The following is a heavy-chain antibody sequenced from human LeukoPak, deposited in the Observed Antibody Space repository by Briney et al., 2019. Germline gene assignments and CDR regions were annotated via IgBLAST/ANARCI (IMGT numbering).Heavy chain of an antibody. V-gene: IGHV1-2*02. J-gene: IGHJ6*03. D-gene: IGHD6-19*01. CDR3: ARDHSSGWYDHYYYRDV. CDR2: INPNSGGT. Sequence: ASVKVSCKASGYTFTGYYMHWVRQAPGQGLEWMGWINPNSGGTNYVQKFQGRVIMTSDTSISTAYMELSRLRSDDTAVYYCARDHSSGWYDHYYYRDVWGKGTTVTVSS. CDR1: GYTFTGYY.